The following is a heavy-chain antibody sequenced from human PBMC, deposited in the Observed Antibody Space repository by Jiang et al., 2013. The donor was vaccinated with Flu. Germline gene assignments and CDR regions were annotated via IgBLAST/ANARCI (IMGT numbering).Heavy chain of an antibody. CDR1: GFTFSSYA. CDR2: ISGGGGDGT. J-gene: IGHJ4*02. V-gene: IGHV3-23*01. D-gene: IGHD3-22*01. CDR3: AKLVDYFDSSGYFDS. Sequence: PGGSRRDSPRAASGFTFSSYAMSWVRQAPGKGLEWVSAISGGGGDGTYYADSVKGRFTISRDSSKNTLYLQMISLRAEDTAVYFCAKLVDYFDSSGYFDSWGQGTLVTVSS.